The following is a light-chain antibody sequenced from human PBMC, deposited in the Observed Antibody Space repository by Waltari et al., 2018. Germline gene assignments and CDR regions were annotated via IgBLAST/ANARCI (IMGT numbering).Light chain of an antibody. CDR3: KQGYSTPPRLP. CDR1: QSISTY. CDR2: AAS. J-gene: IGKJ4*01. V-gene: IGKV1-39*01. Sequence: DIQLTQSPSSLSASVGDRVTITCRASQSISTYLSWYQQKPGKAPKLLIYAASRLHSGFPSSFSGSGSGTDFTLTISSLQPEDFAPSYCKQGYSTPPRLPFGGGTKVEI.